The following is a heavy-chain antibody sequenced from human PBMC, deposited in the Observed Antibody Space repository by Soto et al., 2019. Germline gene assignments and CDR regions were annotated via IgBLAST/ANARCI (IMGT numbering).Heavy chain of an antibody. CDR2: ISAYNGNT. CDR1: GYTFTSYG. D-gene: IGHD2-8*01. Sequence: EASVKVSCKASGYTFTSYGISWVRQAPGQGLEWMGWISAYNGNTNYAQKLQGRVTMTTDTSTSTAYMELRSLRSDDTAVYYCARVRLGYYTNGVCPDAFDIWGQGTMVTVSS. J-gene: IGHJ3*02. V-gene: IGHV1-18*01. CDR3: ARVRLGYYTNGVCPDAFDI.